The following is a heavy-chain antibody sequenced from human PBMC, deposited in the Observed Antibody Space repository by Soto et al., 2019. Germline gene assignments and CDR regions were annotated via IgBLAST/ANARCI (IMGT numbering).Heavy chain of an antibody. J-gene: IGHJ6*01. CDR1: GFTFTSSA. D-gene: IGHD3-9*01. CDR2: IVVGSGNT. CDR3: AADPSYYDILTGSVYYYYYGMDV. V-gene: IGHV1-58*01. Sequence: SVKVSCKASGFTFTSSAVQWVRQARGQRLAWIGWIVVGSGNTNYAQKFQARVTITRDMSTSTAYMELSSLRSEDTAVYYCAADPSYYDILTGSVYYYYYGMDVWGQGTTVTVSS.